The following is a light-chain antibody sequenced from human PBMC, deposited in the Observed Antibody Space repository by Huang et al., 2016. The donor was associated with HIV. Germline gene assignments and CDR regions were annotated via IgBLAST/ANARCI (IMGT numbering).Light chain of an antibody. J-gene: IGKJ2*01. Sequence: LTQSPGSLSLSPGDRVPLSCRARQSVDSGYVAWYHQKPGQSPRLIVYGTSSRASGIPSRFSGSGSGRDFSRTISGLDSEDFGVYYCQQYGSSMATFGQGTKVDI. V-gene: IGKV3-20*01. CDR3: QQYGSSMAT. CDR1: QSVDSGY. CDR2: GTS.